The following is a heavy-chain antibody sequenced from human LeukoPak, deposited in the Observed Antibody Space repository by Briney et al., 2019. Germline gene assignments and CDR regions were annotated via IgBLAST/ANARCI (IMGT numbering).Heavy chain of an antibody. D-gene: IGHD3-10*02. Sequence: SETLSLTCAVSGGSISTSGYYWGWIRQPPGKGLEYIGSMYYSGSTDYDPSLKSRVTMSVDTSNNHFSLRLSSVTAADAAVYYCARRRGMFSYYFDYWGQGTLVTVSS. J-gene: IGHJ4*02. V-gene: IGHV4-39*01. CDR1: GGSISTSGYY. CDR3: ARRRGMFSYYFDY. CDR2: MYYSGST.